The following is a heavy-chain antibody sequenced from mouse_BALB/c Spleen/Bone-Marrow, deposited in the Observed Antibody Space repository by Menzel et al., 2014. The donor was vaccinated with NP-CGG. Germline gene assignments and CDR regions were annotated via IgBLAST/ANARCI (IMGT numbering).Heavy chain of an antibody. V-gene: IGHV1-9*01. D-gene: IGHD4-1*01. CDR3: ARTGTDWYFDV. J-gene: IGHJ1*01. Sequence: QVQLQQSGAELMKPGASVKISCKATGYTFSSYWIAWVKQRPGHGLEWIGEILPGSGSTNYNEKFKGKATFTADTSSNTAYMQLSGQTSEDSAVYYCARTGTDWYFDVWGAGTTVTVSS. CDR2: ILPGSGST. CDR1: GYTFSSYW.